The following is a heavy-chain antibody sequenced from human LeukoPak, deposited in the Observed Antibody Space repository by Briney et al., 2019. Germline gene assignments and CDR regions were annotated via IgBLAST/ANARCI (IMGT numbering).Heavy chain of an antibody. V-gene: IGHV4-59*01. CDR2: IYYGGST. J-gene: IGHJ4*02. CDR1: GGSISTYY. D-gene: IGHD6-13*01. CDR3: ARGRYSSSSVY. Sequence: SETLSLTCTVSGGSISTYYWSWIRQPPGKGLEWIGYIYYGGSTDYNPSLKSRVTISVDTSKNQFSLKLSSVTAADTAVYCCARGRYSSSSVYWGQGTLVTVSS.